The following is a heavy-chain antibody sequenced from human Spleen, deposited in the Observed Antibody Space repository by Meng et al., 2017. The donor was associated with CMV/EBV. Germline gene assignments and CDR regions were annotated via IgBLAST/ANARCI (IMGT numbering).Heavy chain of an antibody. CDR2: IIPIFGTA. D-gene: IGHD3-22*01. CDR1: TFSSYA. J-gene: IGHJ5*02. Sequence: TFSSYAISWVRQAPGQGLEWMGGIIPIFGTANYAQKFQGRVTITTVESTSTASMELSSLRSDDTAVYYCARGFRYYDSSGYEDWFDPWGQGTLVTVSS. V-gene: IGHV1-69*05. CDR3: ARGFRYYDSSGYEDWFDP.